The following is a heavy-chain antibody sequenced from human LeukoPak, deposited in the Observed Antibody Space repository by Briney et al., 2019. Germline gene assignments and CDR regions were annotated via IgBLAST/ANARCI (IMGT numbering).Heavy chain of an antibody. V-gene: IGHV1-2*02. Sequence: ASVKVSCKASGYTFTGYYMHWVRQAPGQGLEWMGWINPNSGGTNYAQKFQGRVTMTRDTSISTAYMELRSLRSDDTAVYFCARAVLGGPTVYYNYYHMDVWGKGTTVTVSS. J-gene: IGHJ6*03. D-gene: IGHD1-26*01. CDR3: ARAVLGGPTVYYNYYHMDV. CDR2: INPNSGGT. CDR1: GYTFTGYY.